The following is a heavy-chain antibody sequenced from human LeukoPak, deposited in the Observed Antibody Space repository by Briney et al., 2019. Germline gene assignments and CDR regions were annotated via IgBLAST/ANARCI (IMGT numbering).Heavy chain of an antibody. D-gene: IGHD3-3*01. Sequence: GASVKVSCKASGATFSDYALNWVRQAPGQGLEWMGVFIPILGTANSTQRFHDRLTITADISTNTAYMELSSLRSEDTAVYFCAAIPVSGVVLHQEPVWGKGTTVTVSS. V-gene: IGHV1-69*10. CDR1: GATFSDYA. CDR2: FIPILGTA. J-gene: IGHJ6*04. CDR3: AAIPVSGVVLHQEPV.